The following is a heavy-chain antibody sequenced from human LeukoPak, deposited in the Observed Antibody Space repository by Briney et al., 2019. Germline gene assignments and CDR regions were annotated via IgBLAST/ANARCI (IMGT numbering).Heavy chain of an antibody. CDR2: IIPIFGTA. CDR1: GYTFTSYD. V-gene: IGHV1-69*05. Sequence: SVKVSCKASGYTFTSYDINWVRQATGQGLEWMGGIIPIFGTANYAQKFQGRVTITTDESTSTAYMELSSLRSEDTAVYYCARGTLDAFDIWGQGTMVTVSS. CDR3: ARGTLDAFDI. J-gene: IGHJ3*02. D-gene: IGHD2-2*01.